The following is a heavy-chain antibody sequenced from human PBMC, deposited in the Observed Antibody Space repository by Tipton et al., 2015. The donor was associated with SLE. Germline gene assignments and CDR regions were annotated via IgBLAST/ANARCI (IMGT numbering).Heavy chain of an antibody. CDR2: IYHTGTT. V-gene: IGHV4-4*02. J-gene: IGHJ4*02. CDR1: GGSISGSYW. Sequence: TLSLTCSVSGGSISGSYWWSWVRQSPRKGLEWIGEIYHTGTTHYNPSIESRVSISVDKSKNEFSLNLNSVTAADTAVYYCARAGYSDSGPRYWGPGTLVSVSS. D-gene: IGHD3-16*01. CDR3: ARAGYSDSGPRY.